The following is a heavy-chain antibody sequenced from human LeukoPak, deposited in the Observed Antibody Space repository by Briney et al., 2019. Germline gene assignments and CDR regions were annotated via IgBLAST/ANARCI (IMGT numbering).Heavy chain of an antibody. D-gene: IGHD6-6*01. CDR1: GCTFGSYE. CDR2: ISGRGSSI. CDR3: AREYASSSENVGDY. J-gene: IGHJ4*02. Sequence: GGSLRLSCAVSGCTFGSYEMNWVRQAPGEGLEWVSYISGRGSSIYYADSVKGRFTTSRDNPKNSLYLQMNSLRAEDTAIYYCAREYASSSENVGDYWGPGTLVTVSS. V-gene: IGHV3-48*03.